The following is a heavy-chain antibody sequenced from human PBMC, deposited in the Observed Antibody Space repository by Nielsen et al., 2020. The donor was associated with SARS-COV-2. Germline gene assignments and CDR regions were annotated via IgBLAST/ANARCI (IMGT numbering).Heavy chain of an antibody. CDR1: GGSISSSSYY. CDR2: IYYSGST. Sequence: SETLSLTCTVSGGSISSSSYYWGWIRQPPGKGLEWIGSIYYSGSTYYNPSLKSRVTISVDTSKNQFSLKLSSVTAADTAVYYCARGQRYNWNYVWFDPWGQGTLVTVSS. D-gene: IGHD1-7*01. J-gene: IGHJ5*02. CDR3: ARGQRYNWNYVWFDP. V-gene: IGHV4-39*01.